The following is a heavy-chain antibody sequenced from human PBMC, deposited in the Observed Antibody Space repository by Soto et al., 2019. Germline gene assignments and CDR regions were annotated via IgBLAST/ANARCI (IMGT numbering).Heavy chain of an antibody. V-gene: IGHV1-69*02. CDR1: GDTFNFYS. CDR2: VNPILSMS. J-gene: IGHJ4*02. Sequence: QVQLVQSGAEVKRPGSSVKVSCKASGDTFNFYSINWVRQAPGVGLEWVGRVNPILSMSNYAQRVQGRVTMTADKSTSTAYMELRSVRSEDTAIYYCASSYGSGYRAFDYWGQGALVTVSS. CDR3: ASSYGSGYRAFDY. D-gene: IGHD3-10*01.